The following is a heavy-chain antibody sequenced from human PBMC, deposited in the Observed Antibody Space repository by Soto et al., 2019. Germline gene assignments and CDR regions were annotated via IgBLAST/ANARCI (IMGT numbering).Heavy chain of an antibody. CDR1: GFTFSNYG. J-gene: IGHJ4*02. CDR3: AKAAMYSSPFDS. Sequence: PGGSLRLSCAASGFTFSNYGIHWVRQAPGKGLEWVAEIAEDGSSTYFADSVKGRFTISRDNSKNTLYLQMTSLRDDDTAVYYCAKAAMYSSPFDSWGQGALVTVSS. CDR2: IAEDGSST. V-gene: IGHV3-30*18. D-gene: IGHD2-21*01.